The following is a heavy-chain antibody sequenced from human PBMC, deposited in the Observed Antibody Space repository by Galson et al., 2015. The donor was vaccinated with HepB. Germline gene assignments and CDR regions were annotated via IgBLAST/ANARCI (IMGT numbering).Heavy chain of an antibody. D-gene: IGHD1-26*01. CDR3: ARDRVGAKGGVFDY. Sequence: SVKVSCKASGYTFTSYAMHWVRQAPGQRLEWMGWINAGNGNTKYSQKFQGRVTITRDTSASTAYMELSSLRSEDTAVYYCARDRVGAKGGVFDYWGQGTLVTVSS. CDR2: INAGNGNT. CDR1: GYTFTSYA. V-gene: IGHV1-3*01. J-gene: IGHJ4*02.